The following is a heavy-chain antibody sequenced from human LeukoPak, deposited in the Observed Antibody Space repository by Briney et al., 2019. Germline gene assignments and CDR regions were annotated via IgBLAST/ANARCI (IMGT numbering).Heavy chain of an antibody. D-gene: IGHD3-10*01. CDR1: GYSISSGYY. CDR3: ARQGILVRGAIRYYYYYMDV. V-gene: IGHV4-38-2*01. CDR2: FYHSGST. J-gene: IGHJ6*03. Sequence: PSETPSLTCAVSGYSISSGYYCGWIRQSPGKGLEWIGSFYHSGSTYYNPSLKSRVIISVDTSKNQFSLKLTSVTAADTAVYYCARQGILVRGAIRYYYYYMDVWGKGTTVIVSS.